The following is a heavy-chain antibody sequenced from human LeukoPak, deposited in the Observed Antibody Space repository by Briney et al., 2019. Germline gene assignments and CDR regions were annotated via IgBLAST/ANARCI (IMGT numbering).Heavy chain of an antibody. V-gene: IGHV4-4*07. D-gene: IGHD6-19*01. J-gene: IGHJ4*02. CDR3: ARGPAPSGWGFGY. CDR1: GGSISNYY. Sequence: SETLSLTCTVSGGSISNYYWSWIRQPAGKGLEWIGRIYTSGSTDYNSSLKSRVSMSVDTPKNHFSLQLTSVTAADTAVYYCARGPAPSGWGFGYWGQGTLVTVSS. CDR2: IYTSGST.